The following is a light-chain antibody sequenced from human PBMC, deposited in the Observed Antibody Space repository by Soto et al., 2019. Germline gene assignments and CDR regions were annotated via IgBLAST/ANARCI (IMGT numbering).Light chain of an antibody. V-gene: IGKV3-20*01. CDR3: QQYYSYPPWT. J-gene: IGKJ1*01. CDR1: HTISSSY. CDR2: GIS. Sequence: EIVLTQSPGTLSLSPGERATLSCRASHTISSSYLAWYQQKPGQAPRLLMYGISRRATGIPDRFSGSGSGTDFTLTITRLEPEDFATYYCQQYYSYPPWTFGQGTKVDIK.